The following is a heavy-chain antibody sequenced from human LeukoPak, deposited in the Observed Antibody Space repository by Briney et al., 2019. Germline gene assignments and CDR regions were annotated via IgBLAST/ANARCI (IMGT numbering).Heavy chain of an antibody. CDR2: ISWNSGGR. CDR3: AKDIYREYSSSWVIDY. J-gene: IGHJ4*02. Sequence: GGSLRLSCAASGFTFDDYAMHWVRQPPGKGLEWVSGISWNSGGRAYADSVKGRFAISRDIAKNSLYLQMNSLRAEDTALYYCAKDIYREYSSSWVIDYWGQGTLVTVSS. D-gene: IGHD6-13*01. CDR1: GFTFDDYA. V-gene: IGHV3-9*01.